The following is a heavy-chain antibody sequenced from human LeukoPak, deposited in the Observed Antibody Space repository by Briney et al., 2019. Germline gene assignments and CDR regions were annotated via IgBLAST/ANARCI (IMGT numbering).Heavy chain of an antibody. CDR1: GDIVSSNSVT. J-gene: IGHJ5*02. CDR2: TYYRSTWYN. D-gene: IGHD2-21*02. Sequence: SQTLSLTCAISGDIVSSNSVTWNWIRQSPSRGLEWLGRTYYRSTWYNDYAVSVRGRITVNPDTSKNQFSLHLNSVTPEDTAVYYCARRLTQFDCFDPWGQGILVTVSS. V-gene: IGHV6-1*01. CDR3: ARRLTQFDCFDP.